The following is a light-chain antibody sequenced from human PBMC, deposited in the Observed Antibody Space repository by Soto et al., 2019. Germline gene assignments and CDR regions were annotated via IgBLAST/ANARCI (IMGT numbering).Light chain of an antibody. Sequence: QSALTQPASVSGSPGQSITISCTGTSSDVGGYNYVSWYQQHPGKAPKLMIYEVSNRPSGVSNRFSVSKSGNTASLTISGLQAEDEADYYCSSYTSSSTHWVFGGGTKVTVL. CDR1: SSDVGGYNY. CDR3: SSYTSSSTHWV. J-gene: IGLJ3*02. V-gene: IGLV2-14*01. CDR2: EVS.